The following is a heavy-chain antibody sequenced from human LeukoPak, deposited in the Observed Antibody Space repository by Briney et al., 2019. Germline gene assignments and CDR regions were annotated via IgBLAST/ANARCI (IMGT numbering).Heavy chain of an antibody. CDR2: FDPEDGET. D-gene: IGHD3-3*01. CDR3: ATDQSREISGYYLYY. Sequence: GASVKVSCKASGYTLTELSMHWVRQAPGKGLEWMGGFDPEDGETIYAQKFQGRVTMTEDTSTDTAYMELSSLRSEDTAVYYCATDQSREISGYYLYYWGQGTLVTVSS. V-gene: IGHV1-24*01. J-gene: IGHJ4*02. CDR1: GYTLTELS.